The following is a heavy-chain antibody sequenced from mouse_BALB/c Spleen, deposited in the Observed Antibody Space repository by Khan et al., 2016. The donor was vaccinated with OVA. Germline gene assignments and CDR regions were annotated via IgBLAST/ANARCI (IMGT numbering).Heavy chain of an antibody. CDR1: GFTFSSFT. Sequence: EVELVESGGGSVQPGGSLNLSCAASGFTFSSFTMSWVRQTPEKRLEWVAYISNGGDATYYPDTVEGRFTPSSDNSKDTLSLQMSMLKSEDTAIYYCARQDYRSWFAYWGQGTLVTVSA. D-gene: IGHD2-12*01. J-gene: IGHJ3*01. CDR2: ISNGGDAT. V-gene: IGHV5-12-2*01. CDR3: ARQDYRSWFAY.